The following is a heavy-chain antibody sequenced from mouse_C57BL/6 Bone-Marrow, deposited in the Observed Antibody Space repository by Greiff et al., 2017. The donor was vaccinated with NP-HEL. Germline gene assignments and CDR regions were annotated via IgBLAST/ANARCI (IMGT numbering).Heavy chain of an antibody. J-gene: IGHJ2*01. CDR2: IDPANGNT. D-gene: IGHD1-1*01. Sequence: EVQLQQSVAELVRPGASVKLSCTASGFNIKNTYMHWVKQRPEQGLEWIGRIDPANGNTKYAPKFQGKATITADTSSNTAYLQLSSLTSEDTAISDCATFDYYGSSYPDYWGQGTTLTVSS. CDR1: GFNIKNTY. V-gene: IGHV14-3*01. CDR3: ATFDYYGSSYPDY.